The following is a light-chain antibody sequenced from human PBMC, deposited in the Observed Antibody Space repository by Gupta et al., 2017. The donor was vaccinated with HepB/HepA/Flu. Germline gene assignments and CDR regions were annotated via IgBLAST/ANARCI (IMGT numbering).Light chain of an antibody. Sequence: QSAPTQPPSASGSPGQSVTISCPGTSRDIGAYNLVSWYQQHPGKPPNLIIYDVFRRPAGVPGRFSASKSGNTASLTVSVHPEEEEADYYCFSYAGNDNWVFGGGTKVTVL. CDR1: SRDIGAYNL. J-gene: IGLJ1*01. V-gene: IGLV2-8*01. CDR3: FSYAGNDNWV. CDR2: DVF.